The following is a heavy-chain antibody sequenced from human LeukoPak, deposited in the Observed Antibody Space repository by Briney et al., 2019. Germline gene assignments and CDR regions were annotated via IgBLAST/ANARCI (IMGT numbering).Heavy chain of an antibody. J-gene: IGHJ4*02. V-gene: IGHV4-59*12. Sequence: PSESLSLTCTVSGGSMSSYYWSWIRQPPGKGLEWIGYVSDSGSTNSNPSLKSRVTISFDTSKNQSSLKLSAVTAADTGVYYRARVTSGLDYWGQGTLVTVSS. CDR2: VSDSGST. D-gene: IGHD5-12*01. CDR1: GGSMSSYY. CDR3: ARVTSGLDY.